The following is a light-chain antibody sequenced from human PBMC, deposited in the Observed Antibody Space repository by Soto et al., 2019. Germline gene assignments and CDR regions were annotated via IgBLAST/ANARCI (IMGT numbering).Light chain of an antibody. CDR3: GTWDTSLSAVV. CDR1: SSNIGNNY. V-gene: IGLV1-51*01. CDR2: DNN. J-gene: IGLJ2*01. Sequence: QSVLTQPPSVSAAPGQRVTISCSGSSSNIGNNYVSWYQHLPGTAPKLLIYDNNERPSGIPDRFSGSKPGTSATLGITGLQTGDEADYYCGTWDTSLSAVVFGGGTKLTVL.